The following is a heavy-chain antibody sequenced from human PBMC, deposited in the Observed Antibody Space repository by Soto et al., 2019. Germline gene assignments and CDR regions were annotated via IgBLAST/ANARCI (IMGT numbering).Heavy chain of an antibody. J-gene: IGHJ4*02. CDR1: GLTLSNYW. CDR3: ATDILIRDY. Sequence: GGSLRLSCVASGLTLSNYWMTWVRQTPGKGLEWVANIDQDESRKNYVDSVKGRFIISRDNSRNSVYLQMNSLTADDTGIYYCATDILIRDYWGQGTRVTVSS. V-gene: IGHV3-7*03. CDR2: IDQDESRK. D-gene: IGHD2-21*01.